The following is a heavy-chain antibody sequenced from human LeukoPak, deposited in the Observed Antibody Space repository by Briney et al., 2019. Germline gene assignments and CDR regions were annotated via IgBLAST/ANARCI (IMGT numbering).Heavy chain of an antibody. CDR2: IWYDGSNK. J-gene: IGHJ4*02. CDR3: ARGRPHGNDY. V-gene: IGHV3-33*01. CDR1: GFTFSSYG. Sequence: GRSLRLSCAASGFTFSSYGMHWVRQAPGKGLEWVAVIWYDGSNKYYVDSVKGRFTTSRDNSKNTLYLQMNSLRVEDTAVYYCARGRPHGNDYWGQGTLVTVSS. D-gene: IGHD4-23*01.